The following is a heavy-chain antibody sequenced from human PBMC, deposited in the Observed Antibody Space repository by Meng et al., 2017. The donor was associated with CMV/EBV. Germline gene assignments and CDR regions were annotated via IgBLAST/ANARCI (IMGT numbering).Heavy chain of an antibody. CDR2: IYSGGST. CDR1: GFTVSSNY. D-gene: IGHD3-3*01. Sequence: GESLKISCAASGFTVSSNYMSWVRQAPGKGLEWVSVIYSGGSTYYADSVKGRFTISRDNSKNTLYLQMNSLRAEDTAVYYCASRSVRITIFGVAHDAFDIWGQGTMVTVSS. CDR3: ASRSVRITIFGVAHDAFDI. J-gene: IGHJ3*02. V-gene: IGHV3-66*02.